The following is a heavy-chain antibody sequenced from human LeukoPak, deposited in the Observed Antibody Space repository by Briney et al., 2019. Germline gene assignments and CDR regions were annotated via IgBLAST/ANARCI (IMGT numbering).Heavy chain of an antibody. CDR1: GGSISRYY. D-gene: IGHD4-23*01. J-gene: IGHJ4*02. V-gene: IGHV4-59*01. CDR2: IYYSGST. Sequence: SETLSLTCTVSGGSISRYYWSWIRQPPGKGLEWIGYIYYSGSTNYNPSLKSRVTISVDTSKNQFSLKLSSVTAADTAVYYCARGPYGGEIDYWGQGTLVTVSS. CDR3: ARGPYGGEIDY.